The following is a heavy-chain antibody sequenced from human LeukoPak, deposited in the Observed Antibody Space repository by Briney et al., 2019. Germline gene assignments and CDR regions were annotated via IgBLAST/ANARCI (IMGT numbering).Heavy chain of an antibody. CDR1: GFTFTNYA. CDR3: AKGRGSGSYTFDY. CDR2: ISSGGGTT. Sequence: PGGSLRLSCAASGFTFTNYAMSWVRQAPGKGLEWVSLISSGGGTTFYADSVKGRFTISRDNSKNTVGLQMNGLRAEDTAVYYCAKGRGSGSYTFDYWGQGTLVTVSS. D-gene: IGHD3-10*01. V-gene: IGHV3-23*01. J-gene: IGHJ4*02.